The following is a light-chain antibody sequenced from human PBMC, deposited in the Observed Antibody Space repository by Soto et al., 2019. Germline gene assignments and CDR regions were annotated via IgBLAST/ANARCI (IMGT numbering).Light chain of an antibody. CDR2: DAS. Sequence: GDRVTITCRASQSVVSWLAWYQQKPGKAPKLLIYDASNLETGVPSRFIGSGSGTEFTLTITSLQPDDFATYYCQQYDSSSPTFGQGTKLEIK. V-gene: IGKV1-5*01. CDR1: QSVVSW. J-gene: IGKJ2*01. CDR3: QQYDSSSPT.